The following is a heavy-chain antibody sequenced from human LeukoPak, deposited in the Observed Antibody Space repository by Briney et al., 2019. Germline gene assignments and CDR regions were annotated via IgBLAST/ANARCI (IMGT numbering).Heavy chain of an antibody. J-gene: IGHJ4*02. CDR1: GFTFSSYD. V-gene: IGHV3-13*01. Sequence: PGGSLRLSCAAPGFTFSSYDMHWVRQATGKGLEWVSAIGTAGDTYYPGSVKGRFTISRENAKNSLYLQMNSLRAGDTAVYYCARAAPDYGGENFDYWGQGTLVTVSS. CDR2: IGTAGDT. D-gene: IGHD4-23*01. CDR3: ARAAPDYGGENFDY.